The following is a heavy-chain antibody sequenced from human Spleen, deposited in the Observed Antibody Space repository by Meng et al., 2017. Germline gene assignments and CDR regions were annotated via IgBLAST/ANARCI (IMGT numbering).Heavy chain of an antibody. V-gene: IGHV4-34*01. CDR1: GGSFSGYY. D-gene: IGHD2-2*01. CDR2: INHSGST. Sequence: QVQLQQWGAGLLKPSETLSLTCAVYGGSFSGYYWSWIRQPPGKGLEWIGEINHSGSTNYNPSLKSRVTISVDTSKNQFSLKLSSVTAADTAVYYCARARRVPRDWFDPWGQGTLVTVSP. CDR3: ARARRVPRDWFDP. J-gene: IGHJ5*02.